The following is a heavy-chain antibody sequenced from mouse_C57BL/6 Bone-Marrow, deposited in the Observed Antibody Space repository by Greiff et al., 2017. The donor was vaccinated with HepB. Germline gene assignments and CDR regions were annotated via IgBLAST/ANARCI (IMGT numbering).Heavy chain of an antibody. CDR3: ARHSDYYGSSFAWFAY. CDR2: IRNGGGST. J-gene: IGHJ3*01. V-gene: IGHV5-12*01. D-gene: IGHD1-1*01. CDR1: GFTFSDYY. Sequence: DVKLQESGGGLVQPGGSLKLSCAASGFTFSDYYMYWVRQTPGKRLEWVADIRNGGGSTYYPDTVTGRFTISKDNAKNTLYLQMSRLKSEDTAMYYCARHSDYYGSSFAWFAYWGQGTLVTVSA.